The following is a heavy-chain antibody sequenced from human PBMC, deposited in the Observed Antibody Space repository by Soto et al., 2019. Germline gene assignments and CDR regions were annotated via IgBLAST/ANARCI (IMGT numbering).Heavy chain of an antibody. J-gene: IGHJ2*01. CDR2: IHGGGGAT. Sequence: EVQLLESGGGLVQPGGSLRLSCAASGFTFSAYAMGWVRQAPGKGLEWVSTIHGGGGATHYADSVKGRFTISRDDSKKTLYAQMNSLRDEDTDVYYCTTFEGHPLEYWYLDFWGRGTLVTVSS. CDR3: TTFEGHPLEYWYLDF. CDR1: GFTFSAYA. V-gene: IGHV3-23*01. D-gene: IGHD1-1*01.